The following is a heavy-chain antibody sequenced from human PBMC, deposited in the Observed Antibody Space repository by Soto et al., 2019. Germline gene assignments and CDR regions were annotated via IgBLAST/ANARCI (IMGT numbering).Heavy chain of an antibody. CDR2: VTGSGGQI. CDR1: GFTISTYA. CDR3: AKDAVYKDGLWLMDS. Sequence: SLRLSCAASGFTISTYAMTWVRQAPGKGLECVSGVTGSGGQIHYADSVKGRFTISKDNSKNTLYLQMSSLREEDTALYYCAKDAVYKDGLWLMDSWGQGTLVTVSS. D-gene: IGHD2-21*01. J-gene: IGHJ5*02. V-gene: IGHV3-23*01.